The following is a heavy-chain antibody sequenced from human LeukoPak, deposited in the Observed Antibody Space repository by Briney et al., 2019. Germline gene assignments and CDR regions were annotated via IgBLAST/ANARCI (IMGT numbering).Heavy chain of an antibody. CDR3: AKDARRSDGWYFFDH. CDR2: ISGSGLGT. V-gene: IGHV3-23*01. J-gene: IGHJ4*02. Sequence: GGSLRLSCAATGFTFSTYAMNWVRQAPGKGLEWFSGISGSGLGTYYTDSVKGRFTISRDNSKNTLYLQMNSLTAEDTAVYYCAKDARRSDGWYFFDHWGQGALVTVSS. CDR1: GFTFSTYA. D-gene: IGHD6-19*01.